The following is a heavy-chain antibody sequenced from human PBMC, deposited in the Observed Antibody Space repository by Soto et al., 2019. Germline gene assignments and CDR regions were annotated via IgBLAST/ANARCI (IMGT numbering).Heavy chain of an antibody. CDR1: VDSISTYY. J-gene: IGHJ6*02. CDR2: IDASGNT. V-gene: IGHV4-4*07. CDR3: ARYSNNWFQTEGMDV. D-gene: IGHD1-20*01. Sequence: SEALSLTCTISVDSISTYYWSWIRRPAGKGLEWIGRIDASGNTNYNPSLKSRVTMSADTSKKQFSLKLTSVTAADTAVYYCARYSNNWFQTEGMDVWGQGTTVTVSS.